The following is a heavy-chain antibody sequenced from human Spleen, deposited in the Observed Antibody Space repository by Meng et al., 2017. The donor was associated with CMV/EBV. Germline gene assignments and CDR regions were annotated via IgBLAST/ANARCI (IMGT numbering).Heavy chain of an antibody. CDR2: IYYSGST. J-gene: IGHJ5*02. CDR3: ARNTETYYDFWSGYATYNWFDP. CDR1: SYY. D-gene: IGHD3-3*01. V-gene: IGHV4-59*01. Sequence: SYYWSWIRQPPGKGLEWIGYIYYSGSTNYTPSLKSRVTISVDTSKNQFSLKLSSVTAADTAVYYCARNTETYYDFWSGYATYNWFDPWGQGTLVTVSS.